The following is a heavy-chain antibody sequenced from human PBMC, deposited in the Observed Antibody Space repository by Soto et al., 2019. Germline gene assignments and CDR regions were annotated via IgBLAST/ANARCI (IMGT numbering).Heavy chain of an antibody. Sequence: GGSLRLSCAASGFTCSSYDMSWVRQAPGKGLEWVSTILVGGSTYYADSVKGRFTISRDNSKNTLYLQMNSLRAEDTAVYYCAKDGIPRQQLSVWGQGTTVTVSS. CDR2: ILVGGST. J-gene: IGHJ6*02. D-gene: IGHD6-13*01. CDR3: AKDGIPRQQLSV. CDR1: GFTCSSYD. V-gene: IGHV3-23*01.